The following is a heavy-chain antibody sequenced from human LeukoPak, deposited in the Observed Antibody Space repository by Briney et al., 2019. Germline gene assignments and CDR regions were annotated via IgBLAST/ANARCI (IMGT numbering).Heavy chain of an antibody. CDR1: GFTFSSYG. CDR3: ARTYYYDSSGYYYREAFDI. D-gene: IGHD3-22*01. J-gene: IGHJ3*02. Sequence: GRSLRLSCAASGFTFSSYGMHWVRQAPGKGLEWVAVISYDGSNKYYADSVKGRFTISRDNSKNTLYLQMNSLRAEDTAVYYCARTYYYDSSGYYYREAFDIWGQGTMVTVSS. CDR2: ISYDGSNK. V-gene: IGHV3-30*03.